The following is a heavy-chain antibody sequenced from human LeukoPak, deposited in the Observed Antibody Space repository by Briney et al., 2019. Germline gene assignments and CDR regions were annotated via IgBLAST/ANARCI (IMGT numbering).Heavy chain of an antibody. CDR1: GFSLSTSGVG. Sequence: SGPTLVHPTQPLTLTCTFSGFSLSTSGVGVGWMRQPPGKALEWLALIYWDDDKRYSPSLKSRLTITKDTSKNQVVLTMTNMDPVEPATYYCARGVRYFDWLPRFDYWGQGTLVTVSS. J-gene: IGHJ4*02. D-gene: IGHD3-9*01. CDR3: ARGVRYFDWLPRFDY. CDR2: IYWDDDK. V-gene: IGHV2-5*02.